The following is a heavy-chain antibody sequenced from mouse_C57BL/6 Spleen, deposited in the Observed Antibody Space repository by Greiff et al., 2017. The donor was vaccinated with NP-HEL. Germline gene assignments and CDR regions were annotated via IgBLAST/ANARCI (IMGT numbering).Heavy chain of an antibody. CDR2: IHPNSGST. Sequence: QVQLQQPGAELVKPGASVKLSCKASGYTFTSYWMHWVKQRPGQGLEWIGMIHPNSGSTNYNEKFKSKATLTVDKSSSTAYMQLSSLTSEDSAVYYCAREREQLRSPYAMDYWGQGTSVTVSS. J-gene: IGHJ4*01. CDR3: AREREQLRSPYAMDY. V-gene: IGHV1-64*01. CDR1: GYTFTSYW. D-gene: IGHD3-2*02.